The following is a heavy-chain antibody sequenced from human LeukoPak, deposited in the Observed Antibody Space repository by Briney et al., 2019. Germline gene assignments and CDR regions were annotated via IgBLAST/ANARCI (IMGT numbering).Heavy chain of an antibody. CDR3: ARRVGSSSWYLGAFDI. V-gene: IGHV5-51*01. CDR1: GYSFTSYW. Sequence: GESLKISCKGSGYSFTSYWIGWVRQMPGKGLEWMGIIYPGDSDTRYSPSFQGQVTISADKSISTAYLQWSSLKASDTAMYYCARRVGSSSWYLGAFDIWGQGTMVTVSS. J-gene: IGHJ3*02. D-gene: IGHD6-13*01. CDR2: IYPGDSDT.